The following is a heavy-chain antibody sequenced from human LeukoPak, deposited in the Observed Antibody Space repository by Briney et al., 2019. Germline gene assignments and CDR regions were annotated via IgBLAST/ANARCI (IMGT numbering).Heavy chain of an antibody. D-gene: IGHD2-2*02. Sequence: PGGSLRLSCAASGFTFSTFALSWVRQAPGEGLEWVSSISPSGGSTYYADSVKGRFTISRDNSKNTLYLQMNSLRAEDTAIYYCAKVKYIVVVPAAIAFWGQGTLVTVSS. CDR2: ISPSGGST. CDR1: GFTFSTFA. V-gene: IGHV3-23*01. CDR3: AKVKYIVVVPAAIAF. J-gene: IGHJ4*02.